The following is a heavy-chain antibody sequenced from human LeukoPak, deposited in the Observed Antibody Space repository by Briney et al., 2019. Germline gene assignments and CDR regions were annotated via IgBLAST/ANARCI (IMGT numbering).Heavy chain of an antibody. Sequence: ASVKVSCKASGYTFTGYYMHWVRQAPGQGLEWMGGIIPIFGTANYAQKFQGRVTITADESTSTAYMELSSLRSEDTAVYYCARDSSLRLWFRSWGQGTLVTVSS. CDR3: ARDSSLRLWFRS. V-gene: IGHV1-69*13. J-gene: IGHJ4*02. CDR2: IIPIFGTA. CDR1: GYTFTGYY. D-gene: IGHD3-10*01.